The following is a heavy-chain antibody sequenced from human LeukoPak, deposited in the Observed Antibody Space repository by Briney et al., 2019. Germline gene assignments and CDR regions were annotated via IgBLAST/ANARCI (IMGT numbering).Heavy chain of an antibody. CDR2: ISTYNGNT. D-gene: IGHD5-18*01. CDR3: ARDPNAMVTSLFDY. V-gene: IGHV1-18*01. CDR1: GYSFTSYG. J-gene: IGHJ4*02. Sequence: ASVKVSCKASGYSFTSYGISWVRQAPGQGLEWMGWISTYNGNTKYAQRLQGRVTMTTDTSTRTVQMDLRSLRSDDTAVYYCARDPNAMVTSLFDYWGQGTLVTVSS.